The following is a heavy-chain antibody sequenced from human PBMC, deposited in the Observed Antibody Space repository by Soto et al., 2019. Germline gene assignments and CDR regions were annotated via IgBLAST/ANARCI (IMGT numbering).Heavy chain of an antibody. CDR3: ARDWDIVILSVPIPNYNYGMDV. J-gene: IGHJ6*02. D-gene: IGHD2-15*01. CDR2: INSDGNST. Sequence: GGSLRLSCAASDFTFDGHGMSWVRQAPGKGPEWVSRINSDGNSTSYADSVKGRFTISRDNAKNSVYLQVNNLRDEDTAVYYCARDWDIVILSVPIPNYNYGMDVWGQGTTVTVSS. CDR1: DFTFDGHG. V-gene: IGHV3-74*01.